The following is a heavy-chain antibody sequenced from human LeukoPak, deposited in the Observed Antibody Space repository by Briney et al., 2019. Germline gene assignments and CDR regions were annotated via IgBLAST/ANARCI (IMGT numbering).Heavy chain of an antibody. V-gene: IGHV7-4-1*02. Sequence: RASVKVSCEASGYTFTSYAMNWVRQAPGQGLEWMGWINTNTGNPTYAQGFTGRFVFSLDTSVSTAYLQISSLKAEDTAVYYCARVAAAGTIARWFDPWGQGTLVTVSS. CDR3: ARVAAAGTIARWFDP. CDR2: INTNTGNP. CDR1: GYTFTSYA. J-gene: IGHJ5*02. D-gene: IGHD6-13*01.